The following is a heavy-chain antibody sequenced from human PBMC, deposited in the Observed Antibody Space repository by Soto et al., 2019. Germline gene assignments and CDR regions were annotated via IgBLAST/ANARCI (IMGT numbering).Heavy chain of an antibody. Sequence: ASVKVSCKASGYIFVNYGMAWVRQAPGQGLEWMGWISPYTGNTHSATKIQGRLTMTTDTSTSTAYMDLGSLTSDDTAVYYCVMVDNYVTPTPQDVWGQGTTVTVS. J-gene: IGHJ6*02. V-gene: IGHV1-18*01. CDR3: VMVDNYVTPTPQDV. CDR1: GYIFVNYG. CDR2: ISPYTGNT. D-gene: IGHD3-16*01.